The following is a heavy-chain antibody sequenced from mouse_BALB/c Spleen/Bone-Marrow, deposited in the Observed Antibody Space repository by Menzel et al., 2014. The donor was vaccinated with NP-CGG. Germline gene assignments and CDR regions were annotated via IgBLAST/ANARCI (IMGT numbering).Heavy chain of an antibody. Sequence: VKLEESGPDLVAPSQSLSITCTVSGFSLTSYGVHWVRQPPGKGLEWLVVIWSDGSTTYNSALKSRLSISKDNSKSQVFLKMNSLQTDDTAMYYCATNYYGSSYAMDYWGQGTSVTVSS. CDR2: IWSDGST. D-gene: IGHD1-1*01. V-gene: IGHV2-6-2*01. CDR1: GFSLTSYG. CDR3: ATNYYGSSYAMDY. J-gene: IGHJ4*01.